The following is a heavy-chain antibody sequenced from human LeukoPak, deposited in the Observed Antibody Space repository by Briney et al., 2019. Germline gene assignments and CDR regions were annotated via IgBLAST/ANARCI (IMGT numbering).Heavy chain of an antibody. V-gene: IGHV4-4*07. D-gene: IGHD6-19*01. Sequence: PSETLSLTCTVSGASIRSDYWSWIRQPAGKGLEWIGHIYSTGNTNYNPSLKSQVTMSMDTSKNQFSLKLISVTAADTSVYYCARGASGWYGNSFDYWGQGTLITVSS. CDR2: IYSTGNT. CDR1: GASIRSDY. CDR3: ARGASGWYGNSFDY. J-gene: IGHJ4*02.